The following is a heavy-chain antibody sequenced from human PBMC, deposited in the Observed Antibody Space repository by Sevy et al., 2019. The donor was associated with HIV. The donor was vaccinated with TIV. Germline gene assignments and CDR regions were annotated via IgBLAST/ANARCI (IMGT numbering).Heavy chain of an antibody. V-gene: IGHV3-21*01. CDR2: ISSSSDYK. CDR1: GFTFSAYN. CDR3: ARSIGEGPLRFLERLLPGVY. J-gene: IGHJ4*02. Sequence: GGSLRLSCAASGFTFSAYNMIWVRRAPGKGLEWVSSISSSSDYKYYADSMKGRFTISRDNAKNSLSLQMDSLRAEDTAVYYGARSIGEGPLRFLERLLPGVYWGQGTLVTVSS. D-gene: IGHD3-3*01.